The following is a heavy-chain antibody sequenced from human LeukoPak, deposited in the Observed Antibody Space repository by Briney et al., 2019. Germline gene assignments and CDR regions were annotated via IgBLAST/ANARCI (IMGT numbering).Heavy chain of an antibody. Sequence: SGTLSLTCAVSGGSISSSNWWSWVRQPPGKGLEWIGEIYHSGSTNYNPSLKSRVTISVDKSKNQFSLKLGSVTAADTAVYYCARVRSWSPVDAFDIWGQGTMVTVSS. V-gene: IGHV4-4*02. CDR1: GGSISSSNW. D-gene: IGHD6-13*01. CDR2: IYHSGST. J-gene: IGHJ3*02. CDR3: ARVRSWSPVDAFDI.